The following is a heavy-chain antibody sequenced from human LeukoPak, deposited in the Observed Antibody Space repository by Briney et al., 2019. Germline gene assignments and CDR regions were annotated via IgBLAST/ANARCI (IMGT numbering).Heavy chain of an antibody. CDR2: IKQDGSEK. J-gene: IGHJ4*02. CDR1: GFTFSNYW. CDR3: ARFSRSSTPVY. D-gene: IGHD6-6*01. V-gene: IGHV3-7*01. Sequence: GGSLRLSCAASGFTFSNYWMSWVRWAPGKGLDWVANIKQDGSEKNYVDSVKGRFTVSRDNAKNSLYLQMNSLRAEDTAVYYCARFSRSSTPVYWGQGTLVTVSS.